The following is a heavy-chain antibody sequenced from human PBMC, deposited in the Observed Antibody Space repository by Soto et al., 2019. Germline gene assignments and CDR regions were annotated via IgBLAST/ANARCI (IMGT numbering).Heavy chain of an antibody. V-gene: IGHV4-61*01. D-gene: IGHD1-26*01. CDR3: ARIVVGATVDL. CDR2: ISYTGDT. CDR1: GDSVSSDRYF. J-gene: IGHJ5*02. Sequence: SETLSLTCSVSGDSVSSDRYFWTWIRQPPGKGLEWIAYISYTGDTNYNPSLKSRVTISVDTSRNQFSLALTSVTAADTAVYFCARIVVGATVDLWGQGSLVTVSS.